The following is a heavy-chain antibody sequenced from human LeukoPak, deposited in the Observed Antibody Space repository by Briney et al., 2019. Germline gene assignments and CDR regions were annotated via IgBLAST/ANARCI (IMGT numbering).Heavy chain of an antibody. CDR2: ISGSGGST. Sequence: PGGSLRLSCAASGFTFSSYAMSWVRQAPGKGLEWVSAISGSGGSTYYADSVKGRFTISRDNSKNTLYLQMNSLRAEDTAVYYCAKDIHIVVVPVSIPRDYYGMDVWGQGTTVTVSS. CDR3: AKDIHIVVVPVSIPRDYYGMDV. J-gene: IGHJ6*02. CDR1: GFTFSSYA. V-gene: IGHV3-23*01. D-gene: IGHD2-2*01.